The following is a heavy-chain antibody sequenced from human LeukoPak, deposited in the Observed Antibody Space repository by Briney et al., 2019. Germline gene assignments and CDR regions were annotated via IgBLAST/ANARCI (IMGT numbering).Heavy chain of an antibody. CDR2: ISSSSSTI. CDR1: GFTFSSYS. CDR3: ARADDYGGNSAFDL. Sequence: GGSLRLSCAASGFTFSSYSMNWVRQAPGKGLEWVSYISSSSSTIYYADSVKDRFTISRDNAKNSLYLQMNSLRDEDTAVYYCARADDYGGNSAFDLWGRGTLVTASS. D-gene: IGHD4-23*01. J-gene: IGHJ2*01. V-gene: IGHV3-48*02.